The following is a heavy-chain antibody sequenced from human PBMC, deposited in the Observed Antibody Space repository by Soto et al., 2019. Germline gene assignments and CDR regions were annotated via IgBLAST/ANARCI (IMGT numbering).Heavy chain of an antibody. D-gene: IGHD2-21*01. J-gene: IGHJ3*01. CDR2: SWDDGRHL. CDR1: GFTLDTYG. CDR3: ARDWGACTPGECYSHGFDL. Sequence: QEQLVESGGGMVQPGGSLRLSCAVSGFTLDTYGMHWVRQAAGQGLEGVAVSWDDGRHLDYADSARGRCTVFREDSKNPLFLEMSGLRGDDTAVYYCARDWGACTPGECYSHGFDLWGQGTLVTVSS. V-gene: IGHV3-33*01.